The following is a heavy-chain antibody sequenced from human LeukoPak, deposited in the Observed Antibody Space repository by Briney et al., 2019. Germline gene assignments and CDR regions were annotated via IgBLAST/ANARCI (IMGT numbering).Heavy chain of an antibody. Sequence: GGSLRLSCAASGFTFSSYGMTWVRQAPGKGLEWVSTISGSGGSTYYADSVKGRFTISRDNSKNTLYLQMNSLRAEDTAVYYYAKEGRYCSGGSCYSGFYWGQGTLVTVSS. CDR2: ISGSGGST. CDR3: AKEGRYCSGGSCYSGFY. CDR1: GFTFSSYG. V-gene: IGHV3-23*01. D-gene: IGHD2-15*01. J-gene: IGHJ4*02.